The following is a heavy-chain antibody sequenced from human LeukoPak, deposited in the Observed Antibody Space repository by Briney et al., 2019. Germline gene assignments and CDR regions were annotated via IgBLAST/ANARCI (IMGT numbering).Heavy chain of an antibody. CDR3: ARERMVRGVIITAYYYYGTDV. Sequence: SETLSLTCTVSGGSISSYYWSWIRQPAGKGLEWIGRIYTGGSTNYNPSLKSRVTMSVDPSKNQFSLKLSSVTAADTAVYSCARERMVRGVIITAYYYYGTDVWGQGTTVTVS. J-gene: IGHJ6*02. D-gene: IGHD3-10*01. V-gene: IGHV4-4*07. CDR1: GGSISSYY. CDR2: IYTGGST.